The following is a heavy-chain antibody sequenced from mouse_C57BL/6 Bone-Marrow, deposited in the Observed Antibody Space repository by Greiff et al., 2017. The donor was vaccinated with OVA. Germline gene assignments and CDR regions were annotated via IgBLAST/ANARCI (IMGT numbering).Heavy chain of an antibody. Sequence: GGGLVQPNGSLKLSCAASGFTFNTYAMHWVRQAPGKGLEWVARIRSKSSNYATYYADSVKDRFTIYRDDSQSMLYLQMNNLKTEDTAMYYCVREEDYYGSSYRYYYAMDYWGQGTSVTVSS. D-gene: IGHD1-1*01. CDR1: GFTFNTYA. V-gene: IGHV10-3*01. CDR3: VREEDYYGSSYRYYYAMDY. CDR2: IRSKSSNYAT. J-gene: IGHJ4*01.